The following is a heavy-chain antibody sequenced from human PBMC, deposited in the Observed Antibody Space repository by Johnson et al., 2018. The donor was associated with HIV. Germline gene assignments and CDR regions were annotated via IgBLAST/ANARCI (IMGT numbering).Heavy chain of an antibody. CDR1: GFTFSSYT. CDR3: ARTTLRFLDRGDDAFDI. J-gene: IGHJ3*02. CDR2: ISYDGSNK. D-gene: IGHD3-3*01. V-gene: IGHV3-30-3*01. Sequence: QVQLVESGGGVVQPGRSLRLSCAASGFTFSSYTMHWVRQAPGKGLEWVAVISYDGSNKYYADSVKGRFTISRDNSKNTMYLQMNSLRAEDTAVDYCARTTLRFLDRGDDAFDIWGQGTMVTVSS.